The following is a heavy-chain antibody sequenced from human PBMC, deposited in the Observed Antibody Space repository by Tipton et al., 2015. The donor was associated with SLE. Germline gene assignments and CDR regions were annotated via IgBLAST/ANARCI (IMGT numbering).Heavy chain of an antibody. J-gene: IGHJ3*02. CDR3: ARVGLITPDAFDI. V-gene: IGHV4-4*08. CDR1: GASINSNY. CDR2: LYTSATT. Sequence: TLSLTCTVSGASINSNYWTWIRQPPGKGLEWIGYLYTSATTKYNPPLQSRVTISVDTPKNQFSLKLNSVTAADTAVYYCARVGLITPDAFDIWGEGTMVTVSS. D-gene: IGHD5-24*01.